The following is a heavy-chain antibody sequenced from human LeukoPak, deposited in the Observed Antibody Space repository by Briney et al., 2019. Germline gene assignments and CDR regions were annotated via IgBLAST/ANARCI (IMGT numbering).Heavy chain of an antibody. J-gene: IGHJ4*02. CDR2: ISYDGSNK. D-gene: IGHD2-21*02. CDR3: AKVLTPYCGGDCYRVGFDY. CDR1: GFTFSSYA. V-gene: IGHV3-30-3*01. Sequence: GGSLRLSCAASGFTFSSYAMHWVRQAPGKGLEWVAVISYDGSNKYYADSVKGRFTIPRDNSKNTLYLQMNSLRAEDTAVYYCAKVLTPYCGGDCYRVGFDYWGQGTLVTVSS.